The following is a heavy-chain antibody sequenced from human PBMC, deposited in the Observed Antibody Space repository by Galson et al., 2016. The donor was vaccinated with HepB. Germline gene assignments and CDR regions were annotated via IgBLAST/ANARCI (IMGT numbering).Heavy chain of an antibody. J-gene: IGHJ5*02. Sequence: LRLSCAASGFNFDDYTMHWVRQAPGKGLEWVSGISWNSGNMAYADSVKGRFTISRDNAKNSLYLQMNSLRPEDTALYYCAKAPQWRSARFDPWGQGTLVTVSS. CDR3: AKAPQWRSARFDP. CDR2: ISWNSGNM. D-gene: IGHD6-6*01. V-gene: IGHV3-9*01. CDR1: GFNFDDYT.